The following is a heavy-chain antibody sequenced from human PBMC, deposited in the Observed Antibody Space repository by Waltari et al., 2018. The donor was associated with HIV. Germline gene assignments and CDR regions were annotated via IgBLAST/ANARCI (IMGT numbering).Heavy chain of an antibody. V-gene: IGHV3-48*01. CDR2: ISSRSRNI. CDR1: GYTFSSHT. D-gene: IGHD3-16*01. J-gene: IGHJ4*01. Sequence: EVQLVESGGGLVQPGGSLRLSCAASGYTFSSHTIIWVRQAPGKGLEWLSYISSRSRNIYYADSVEGRFTVSRDNARNSAYLQMNSLKVEDTAVYYCAREFGTIDNFDYWGQGTLVSVSS. CDR3: AREFGTIDNFDY.